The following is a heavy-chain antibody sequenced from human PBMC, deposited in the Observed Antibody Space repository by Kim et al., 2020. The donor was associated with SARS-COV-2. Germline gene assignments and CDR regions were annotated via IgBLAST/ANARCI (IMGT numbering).Heavy chain of an antibody. Sequence: GGSLRLSCAASGFTFSSYGMHWVRQAPGKGLEWVAVISYDGSNKYYADSVKGRFTISRDNSKNTLYLQMNSLRAEDTAVYYCAKDGGSSWYFGYYYYGMDVWGQGTTVTVSS. V-gene: IGHV3-30*18. CDR3: AKDGGSSWYFGYYYYGMDV. J-gene: IGHJ6*02. CDR1: GFTFSSYG. CDR2: ISYDGSNK. D-gene: IGHD6-13*01.